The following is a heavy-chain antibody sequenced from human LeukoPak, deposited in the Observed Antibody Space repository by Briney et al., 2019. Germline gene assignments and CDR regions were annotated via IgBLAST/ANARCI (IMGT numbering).Heavy chain of an antibody. CDR2: IYQSGSGSS. D-gene: IGHD3-3*01. V-gene: IGHV4-39*01. CDR3: ASTLRSLPYRRFDY. Sequence: PPETLSLTCSVSGGSIISSNYYWGWIRQPPGKGLEWIGSIYQSGSGSSYYNPSLKSRVTISGDTSKNQFFLRLSSVTAADTAVYYCASTLRSLPYRRFDYWGQGTLVTVPS. CDR1: GGSIISSNYY. J-gene: IGHJ4*02.